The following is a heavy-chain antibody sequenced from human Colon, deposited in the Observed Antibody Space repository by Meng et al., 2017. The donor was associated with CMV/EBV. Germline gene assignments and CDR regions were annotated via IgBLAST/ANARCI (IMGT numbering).Heavy chain of an antibody. D-gene: IGHD3-10*01. Sequence: QITLKESGPTLVNPTQTLTLTCTFSGSSLSTIGMGVGWIRQPPGKALEWLGVIYWDDDKRYSPSLKSRLTITKDTSKNQVVLTMTNLDPLDTATYYCAHRPYGSGSYFFDYWGQGTLVTVSS. CDR3: AHRPYGSGSYFFDY. CDR2: IYWDDDK. V-gene: IGHV2-5*02. J-gene: IGHJ4*02. CDR1: GSSLSTIGMG.